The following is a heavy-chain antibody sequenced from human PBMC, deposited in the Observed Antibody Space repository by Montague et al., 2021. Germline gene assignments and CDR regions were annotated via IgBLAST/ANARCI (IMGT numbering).Heavy chain of an antibody. V-gene: IGHV3-53*01. Sequence: SLRLSCAASGFTVGSNYISWFRQAPGKGLEWVSVIYSGGSTHYADSVKGRFTISRDDSKNTVFLQMNSLRVDDTAVYYCARDLNWNDVYWGQGILVTGSS. CDR2: IYSGGST. J-gene: IGHJ4*02. CDR1: GFTVGSNY. CDR3: ARDLNWNDVY. D-gene: IGHD1-1*01.